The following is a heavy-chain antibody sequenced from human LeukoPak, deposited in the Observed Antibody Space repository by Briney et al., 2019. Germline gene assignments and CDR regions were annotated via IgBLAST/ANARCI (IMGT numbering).Heavy chain of an antibody. CDR2: INPNSGVT. Sequence: ASVKVSCKASGYSFTGYYIHWVRQAPGLGLEWMGWINPNSGVTKYAQKFQGRVTMTRDVFRSTAYMQLGGLRSDDAAVYYCARGDYYGSSGYLDPRNNYFDPWGQGTLVTVSS. D-gene: IGHD3-22*01. CDR1: GYSFTGYY. CDR3: ARGDYYGSSGYLDPRNNYFDP. V-gene: IGHV1-2*02. J-gene: IGHJ5*02.